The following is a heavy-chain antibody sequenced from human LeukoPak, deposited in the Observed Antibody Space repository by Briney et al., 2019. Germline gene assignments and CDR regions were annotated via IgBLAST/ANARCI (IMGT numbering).Heavy chain of an antibody. V-gene: IGHV3-11*06. CDR3: ARVGSIAAAGTPEY. D-gene: IGHD6-13*01. J-gene: IGHJ4*02. Sequence: KPGGSLRLSCAASGFIFSDYYMTWIRQAPGKALEWLSYISGSGSDANYADSVKGRFTTSRDNAKNSLYLQMNSLRAENTAVYYCARVGSIAAAGTPEYWGQGTLVSVSS. CDR1: GFIFSDYY. CDR2: ISGSGSDA.